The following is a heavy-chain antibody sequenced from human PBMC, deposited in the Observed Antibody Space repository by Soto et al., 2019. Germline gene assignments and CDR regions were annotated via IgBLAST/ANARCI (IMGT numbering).Heavy chain of an antibody. D-gene: IGHD6-19*01. J-gene: IGHJ6*02. CDR2: TYYRSKWYN. CDR3: ARDESSRWYAYYYYGMDV. V-gene: IGHV6-1*01. Sequence: SQTLSLTCAISGDSVSSNSAAWNWIRQSPSRGLEWLGRTYYRSKWYNDYAVSVKSRITINPDTSKNQFSLQLNSVTPEDTAVYYCARDESSRWYAYYYYGMDVWGQGTTVTVSS. CDR1: GDSVSSNSAA.